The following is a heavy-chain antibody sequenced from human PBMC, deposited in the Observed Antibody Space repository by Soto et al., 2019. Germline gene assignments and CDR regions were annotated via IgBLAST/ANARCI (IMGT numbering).Heavy chain of an antibody. V-gene: IGHV3-23*01. D-gene: IGHD3-10*01. CDR3: AKQRAGYGSGSDTFYFDF. Sequence: EGSLRLSCSTSGFTFSTYAMNWVRQAPGKGLEWVSALSGSGGTTYYADSVRGRFTISRDNSKNTLFLQMSSLRAEDTALYYCAKQRAGYGSGSDTFYFDFWGPGTLVTVSS. J-gene: IGHJ4*02. CDR2: LSGSGGTT. CDR1: GFTFSTYA.